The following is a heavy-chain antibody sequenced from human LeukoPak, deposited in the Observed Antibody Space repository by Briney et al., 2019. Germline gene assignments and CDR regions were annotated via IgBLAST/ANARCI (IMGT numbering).Heavy chain of an antibody. V-gene: IGHV3-23*01. J-gene: IGHJ3*02. CDR1: GFTFSSYA. D-gene: IGHD3-3*01. Sequence: GGSLRLSYAASGFTFSSYAMSWVRQAPGKGLEWVSAISGSGSTCYADSVKGRFTISRDNSKNTLYLQMNSLRAEDTAVYYCAKDTIFGVVTPDDAFDIWGQGTMVTVSS. CDR2: ISGSGST. CDR3: AKDTIFGVVTPDDAFDI.